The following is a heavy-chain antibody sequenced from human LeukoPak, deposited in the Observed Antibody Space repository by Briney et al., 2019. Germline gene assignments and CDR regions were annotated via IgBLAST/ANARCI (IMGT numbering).Heavy chain of an antibody. CDR3: ARQTTLASFDI. D-gene: IGHD4-23*01. Sequence: PSETLSLTCTVSGGSISSSSYFWGWIRQSPGKGLEWIGSIYYSGTTSYNPSLKSRVTISVDTSKNQFSLKLSSVTAADTALYYCARQTTLASFDIWGQATMVTVSP. CDR2: IYYSGTT. J-gene: IGHJ3*02. V-gene: IGHV4-39*01. CDR1: GGSISSSSYF.